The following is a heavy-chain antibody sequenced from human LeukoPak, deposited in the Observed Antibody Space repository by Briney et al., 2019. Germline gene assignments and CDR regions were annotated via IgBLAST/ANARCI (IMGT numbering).Heavy chain of an antibody. D-gene: IGHD2-2*01. CDR1: GFTFSYYG. V-gene: IGHV3-33*01. Sequence: PGGSLRLSCAASGFTFSYYGMHWVRQAPGKGLECVAVIWYDGSNKYYADSVKGRFTISRDNSKNTLYLQMNSLRAEDTAVYYCVRGGCSSTSCYDGWGQGTLVTVSS. CDR3: VRGGCSSTSCYDG. CDR2: IWYDGSNK. J-gene: IGHJ4*02.